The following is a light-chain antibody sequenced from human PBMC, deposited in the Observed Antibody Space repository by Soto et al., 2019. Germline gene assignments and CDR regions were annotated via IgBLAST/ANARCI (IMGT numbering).Light chain of an antibody. CDR1: QSVSSSY. Sequence: IVLTQSPCTLSSSPGDRATLSCRASQSVSSSYLAWYQQKPGQAPRLLIYGASSRATGIPDRFSGSGSGTDFTLTISRLEPEDFAVYYCQQYCSSPFTFGPGTKVDIK. CDR2: GAS. V-gene: IGKV3-20*01. J-gene: IGKJ3*01. CDR3: QQYCSSPFT.